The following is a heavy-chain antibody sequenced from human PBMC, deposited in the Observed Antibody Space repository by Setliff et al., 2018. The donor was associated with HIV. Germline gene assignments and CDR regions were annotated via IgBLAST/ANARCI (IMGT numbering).Heavy chain of an antibody. CDR3: ARNPGCYDSSGFDAFDI. D-gene: IGHD3-22*01. Sequence: GASVKVSCKASGDTFSSYAISWVRQAPGQGHEWMGGIIPIFGTANYAQKFQGRVTITADESTSTADMELSILRSKDTAVYYCARNPGCYDSSGFDAFDIWGQGTMVTVSS. CDR1: GDTFSSYA. CDR2: IIPIFGTA. J-gene: IGHJ3*02. V-gene: IGHV1-69*13.